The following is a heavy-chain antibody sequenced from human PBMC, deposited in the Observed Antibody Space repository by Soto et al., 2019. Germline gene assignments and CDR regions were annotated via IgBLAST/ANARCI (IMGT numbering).Heavy chain of an antibody. CDR3: AKSPNFYCSSPYCYNFYFDF. V-gene: IGHV3-30*18. CDR1: GFTFNTYG. Sequence: QEQLVESGGGVVQPGRSLRLSCAASGFTFNTYGMHWVRQAPGKGLGWVAVISYDGSDKYYADSVKGRFIISRDNSKNTLYLQMNSLRAEYTAIYSCAKSPNFYCSSPYCYNFYFDFWGQGALVTVSS. CDR2: ISYDGSDK. J-gene: IGHJ4*02. D-gene: IGHD2-2*02.